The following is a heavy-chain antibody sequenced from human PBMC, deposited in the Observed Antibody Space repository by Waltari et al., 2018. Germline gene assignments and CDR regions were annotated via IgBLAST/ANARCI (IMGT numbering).Heavy chain of an antibody. V-gene: IGHV1-8*02. D-gene: IGHD2-21*01. J-gene: IGHJ4*02. Sequence: QVQLVQSGAEVKKPGASVKVSCTASGYSFTDYDVNGVRQATGHGLEWMGWMNPNSGNTGYAQKFQGRVTMTRDSSISTAYLELSSLRSEDSAVYYCARERVGGGRDCCPFDSWGQGTLVTVSS. CDR2: MNPNSGNT. CDR3: ARERVGGGRDCCPFDS. CDR1: GYSFTDYD.